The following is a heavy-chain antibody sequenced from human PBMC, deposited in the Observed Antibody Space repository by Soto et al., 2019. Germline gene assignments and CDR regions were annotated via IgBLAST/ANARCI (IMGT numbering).Heavy chain of an antibody. CDR3: TRGEDYYDSSGPLGAFDI. J-gene: IGHJ3*02. D-gene: IGHD3-22*01. Sequence: GGSLRLSCTASGFTFGDYAMSWVRQAPGKGLEWVGFIRSKAYGGTTEYAASVKGRFTISRDDSKSIAYLQMNSLKTEDTAVYYCTRGEDYYDSSGPLGAFDIWGQGTMVTVS. CDR1: GFTFGDYA. V-gene: IGHV3-49*04. CDR2: IRSKAYGGTT.